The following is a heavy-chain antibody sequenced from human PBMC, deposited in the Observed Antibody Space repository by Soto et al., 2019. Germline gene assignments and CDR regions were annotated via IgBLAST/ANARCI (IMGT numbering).Heavy chain of an antibody. Sequence: SVKVSCKASGGTFSSYTISWVRQAPGQGLEWMGRIIPILGIANYAQKFQGRVTITADKSTSTAYVELSSLRSEDTAVYYCARGALNSYGDYLAYWGQGTLVTVSS. V-gene: IGHV1-69*02. CDR1: GGTFSSYT. J-gene: IGHJ4*02. CDR2: IIPILGIA. D-gene: IGHD4-17*01. CDR3: ARGALNSYGDYLAY.